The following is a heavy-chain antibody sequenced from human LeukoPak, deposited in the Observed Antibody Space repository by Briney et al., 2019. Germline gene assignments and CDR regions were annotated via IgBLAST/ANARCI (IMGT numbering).Heavy chain of an antibody. Sequence: GGSLRLSCVGSGFSFSDFYMSWIHQAPGKGLEWVSYISSSGITIHYADSVKGRFTISRDNAKNSVYLQMNSLRDDDTAVYYCARDQATMLRGENNWGQGTLVTVSS. J-gene: IGHJ4*02. CDR3: ARDQATMLRGENN. CDR2: ISSSGITI. D-gene: IGHD3-10*01. CDR1: GFSFSDFY. V-gene: IGHV3-11*04.